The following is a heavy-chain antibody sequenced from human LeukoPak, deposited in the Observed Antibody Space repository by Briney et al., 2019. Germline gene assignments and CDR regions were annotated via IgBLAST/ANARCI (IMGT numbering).Heavy chain of an antibody. J-gene: IGHJ6*03. V-gene: IGHV1-46*01. D-gene: IGHD6-13*01. CDR2: INPTGDRT. CDR1: GYTFTSYY. CDR3: ARVVGLTGYSSNWYSGYYYYMDV. Sequence: ASVKVSCKASGYTFTSYYMHWVRQAPRQGLEWMGLINPTGDRTGYAQKFQGIVTMTRDMSTNTDYLELSSLRSEDTAVYYCARVVGLTGYSSNWYSGYYYYMDVWGKGTTVTVSS.